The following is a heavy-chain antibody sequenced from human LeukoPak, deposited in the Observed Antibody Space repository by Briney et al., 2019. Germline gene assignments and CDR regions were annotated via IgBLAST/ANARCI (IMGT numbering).Heavy chain of an antibody. CDR3: VKTELL. D-gene: IGHD1-26*01. J-gene: IGHJ4*02. CDR1: GFTFSSYA. V-gene: IGHV3-64D*06. Sequence: GGSLRLSCSASGFTFSSYAMHWVRQAPGKGLEYDSAISSNGGSTYYADSVKGRFTISRDNSKNTLYLQMSSLRAEDTAVYYCVKTELLWGQGTLVTVSS. CDR2: ISSNGGST.